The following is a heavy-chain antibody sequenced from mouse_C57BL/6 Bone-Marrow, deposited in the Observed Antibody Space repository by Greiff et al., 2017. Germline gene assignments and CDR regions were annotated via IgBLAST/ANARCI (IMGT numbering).Heavy chain of an antibody. J-gene: IGHJ3*01. D-gene: IGHD2-1*01. V-gene: IGHV14-1*01. CDR2: IDPEDGDT. CDR1: GFNIKDYY. CDR3: TTCYGNYAGFAY. Sequence: VQLQQSGAELVRPGASVKLSCTASGFNIKDYYMHWVKQRPEQGLEWIGRIDPEDGDTEYAPKFQGKATMTADTSSNTAYLQLSSLTSEDTAVYYCTTCYGNYAGFAYSGQGTLVTVSA.